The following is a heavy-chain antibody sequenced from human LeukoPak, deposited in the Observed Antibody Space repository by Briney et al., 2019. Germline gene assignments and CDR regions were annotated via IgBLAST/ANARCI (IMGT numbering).Heavy chain of an antibody. Sequence: ASVKVSCKASGYTFTSYAMHWVRQAPGQRLEWMGWINAGNGNTKYSQKFQGRVTITRDTSANTAYMELSSLRSEDTAVYYCARECSSSWYYYYYGMDVWGQGTTVTVSS. CDR3: ARECSSSWYYYYYGMDV. D-gene: IGHD6-13*01. CDR1: GYTFTSYA. V-gene: IGHV1-3*01. J-gene: IGHJ6*02. CDR2: INAGNGNT.